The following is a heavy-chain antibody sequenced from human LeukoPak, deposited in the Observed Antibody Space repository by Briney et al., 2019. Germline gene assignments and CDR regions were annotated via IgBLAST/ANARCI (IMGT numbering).Heavy chain of an antibody. V-gene: IGHV1-24*01. CDR3: ATVYRRVFGVVIIGAFDI. Sequence: ASVKVSCKVSGYTLTELSMHWVRQAPGKGLEWMGGFDPEDGETIYAQKFQGRVTMTEDTSTDTAYMELSSLRSEDTAVYYCATVYRRVFGVVIIGAFDIWGQGTMVTVSS. D-gene: IGHD3-3*01. J-gene: IGHJ3*02. CDR1: GYTLTELS. CDR2: FDPEDGET.